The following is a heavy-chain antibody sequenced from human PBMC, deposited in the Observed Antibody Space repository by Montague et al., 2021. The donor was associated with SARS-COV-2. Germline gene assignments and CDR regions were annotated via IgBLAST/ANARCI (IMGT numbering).Heavy chain of an antibody. V-gene: IGHV4-59*01. Sequence: SETLSLTSTVSGGSISSYYWSWIRQPPGKGLEWIGYIYYSGSTNYNPSLKSRVTISVDTSKNQFSLKLSSVTAADTAVYYCAREVRYYYDSGGPGAFDIWGQGTMVTVSS. D-gene: IGHD3-22*01. J-gene: IGHJ3*02. CDR1: GGSISSYY. CDR2: IYYSGST. CDR3: AREVRYYYDSGGPGAFDI.